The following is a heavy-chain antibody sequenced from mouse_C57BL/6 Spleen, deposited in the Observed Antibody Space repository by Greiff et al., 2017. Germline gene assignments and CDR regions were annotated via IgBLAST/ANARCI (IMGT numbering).Heavy chain of an antibody. J-gene: IGHJ2*01. CDR2: IHPNSGNT. CDR3: AKELTGTFDD. V-gene: IGHV1-64*01. D-gene: IGHD4-1*01. Sequence: VQLQQPGAELVMPGASVKLSCKASGYTFTSYWMHWVKQRPGQGLEWIGRIHPNSGNTNYNEKCKSKATLTVDKSSSTAYMQRSSLTSEDSAVYYYAKELTGTFDDWGKGTTVTVSS. CDR1: GYTFTSYW.